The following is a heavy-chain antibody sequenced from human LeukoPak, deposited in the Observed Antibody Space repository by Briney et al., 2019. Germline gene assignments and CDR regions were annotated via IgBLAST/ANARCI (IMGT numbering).Heavy chain of an antibody. J-gene: IGHJ4*02. V-gene: IGHV1-69*11. CDR2: IIPILGTA. D-gene: IGHD3-22*01. CDR1: GGTFSSYA. Sequence: ASVKVSCKASGGTFSSYAISWVRQAPGQGLEWMGRIIPILGTANYAQKFQGRVTITTDESTSTAYMELSSLRSEDTAVYYCARALAYDSSAHGYWGQGTLVTVSS. CDR3: ARALAYDSSAHGY.